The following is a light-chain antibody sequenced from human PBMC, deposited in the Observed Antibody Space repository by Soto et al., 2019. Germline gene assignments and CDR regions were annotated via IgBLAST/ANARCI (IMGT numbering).Light chain of an antibody. CDR2: GAS. CDR3: QQYNNWPPIT. CDR1: QSVSSK. Sequence: EIVMTQSPATLSASPGERVTLSCRPSQSVSSKLAWYQQKPGQAPRLLIYGASTRATGIPGRFSGSGSGTEFTLTISSLQSEDFAVYYCQQYNNWPPITFGQGTRLEIK. J-gene: IGKJ5*01. V-gene: IGKV3-15*01.